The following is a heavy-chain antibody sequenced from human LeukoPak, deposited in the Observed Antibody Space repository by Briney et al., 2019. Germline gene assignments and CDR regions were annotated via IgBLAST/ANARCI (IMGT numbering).Heavy chain of an antibody. V-gene: IGHV4-30-2*01. Sequence: SQTLSLTCAVSGGSISSGGYSWSWIRQPPGKGLEWIGYIYHSGSTYYNPSLKSRVTISVDRSKNQFSLKLSSVTAAGTAVYYCARGELLFDYWGQGTLVTVSS. J-gene: IGHJ4*02. D-gene: IGHD1-26*01. CDR2: IYHSGST. CDR3: ARGELLFDY. CDR1: GGSISSGGYS.